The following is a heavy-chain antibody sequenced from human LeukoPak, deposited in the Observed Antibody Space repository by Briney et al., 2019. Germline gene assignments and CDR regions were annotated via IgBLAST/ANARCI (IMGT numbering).Heavy chain of an antibody. Sequence: SETLSLTCTVSGGSISSYYWSWIRQPPGKGLEWIGYIYYSGSTNYNPSLKSRVTISVDTSKNQFSLKLSSVTAADTTVYYCARDAIYSGYDLFDYWGQGTLVTVSS. CDR2: IYYSGST. CDR3: ARDAIYSGYDLFDY. J-gene: IGHJ4*02. D-gene: IGHD5-12*01. V-gene: IGHV4-59*01. CDR1: GGSISSYY.